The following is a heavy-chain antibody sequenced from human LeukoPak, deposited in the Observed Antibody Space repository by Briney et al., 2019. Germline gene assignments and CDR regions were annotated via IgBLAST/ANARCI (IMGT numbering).Heavy chain of an antibody. J-gene: IGHJ4*02. CDR1: GFTFSSYS. CDR2: ISSSSSYI. D-gene: IGHD2-2*01. CDR3: ARGVSCSSTSCYVDLDY. Sequence: GGSLRLSCAASGFTFSSYSMNWVRQAPGKGLEWVSSISSSSSYIYYADSVKGRFTISRDNAKNSLYLQMNSLRAEDTAVYYCARGVSCSSTSCYVDLDYWGQGTLVTVSS. V-gene: IGHV3-21*01.